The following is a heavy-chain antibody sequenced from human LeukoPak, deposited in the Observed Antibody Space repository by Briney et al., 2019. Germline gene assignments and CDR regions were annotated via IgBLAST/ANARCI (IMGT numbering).Heavy chain of an antibody. V-gene: IGHV1-69*04. Sequence: SVKVSCKASGYTFTSYAISWVRQAPGQGLEWMGRIIPILGIANYAQKFQGRVTITADKSTSTAYMELSSLRSEDTAVYYCARTYYDSSGYYRHYYYYYGMDVWGQGTTVTVSS. CDR1: GYTFTSYA. CDR3: ARTYYDSSGYYRHYYYYYGMDV. CDR2: IIPILGIA. J-gene: IGHJ6*02. D-gene: IGHD3-22*01.